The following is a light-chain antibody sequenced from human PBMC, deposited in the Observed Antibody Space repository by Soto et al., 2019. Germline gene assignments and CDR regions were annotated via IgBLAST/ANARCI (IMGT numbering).Light chain of an antibody. J-gene: IGLJ1*01. CDR1: SSDVGGYNY. CDR2: DVS. V-gene: IGLV2-14*01. CDR3: SSYTSSSTLQV. Sequence: QSVLTEPASVSGSPGQSITISCTGTSSDVGGYNYVSWYQQHPGKAPKLMIYDVSNRPSGVSNRFSGSKSGNTASLTISGLQAEDEADYYCSSYTSSSTLQVFGIGPKDTVL.